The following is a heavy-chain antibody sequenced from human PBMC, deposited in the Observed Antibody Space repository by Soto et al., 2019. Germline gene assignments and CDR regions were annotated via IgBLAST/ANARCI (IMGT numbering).Heavy chain of an antibody. Sequence: GSGPTLVNPTETLTLTCTVSGFSLTTGKMGVSWIRQPPGKALEWLAHIFSDNERSYSTSLQGRITISKDTSGSQVVLSMTNVDPVDTATYYCARMKVDSYQFSYAMHVWGQGTTVTVSS. D-gene: IGHD3-9*01. J-gene: IGHJ6*02. V-gene: IGHV2-26*01. CDR2: IFSDNER. CDR3: ARMKVDSYQFSYAMHV. CDR1: GFSLTTGKMG.